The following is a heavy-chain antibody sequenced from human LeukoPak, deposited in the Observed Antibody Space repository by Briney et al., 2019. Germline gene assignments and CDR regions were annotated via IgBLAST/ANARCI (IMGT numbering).Heavy chain of an antibody. V-gene: IGHV4-59*01. J-gene: IGHJ4*02. CDR2: IYYSGST. CDR3: AGVPAVAGISSDYFDY. CDR1: GGSISSYY. Sequence: SETLSLTCTVSGGSISSYYWSWIRQPPGKGLEWIGYIYYSGSTNYNPSLKSRVTISVDTSKNQFSLKLSSVTAADTAVYYCAGVPAVAGISSDYFDYWGQGTLVTVSS. D-gene: IGHD6-19*01.